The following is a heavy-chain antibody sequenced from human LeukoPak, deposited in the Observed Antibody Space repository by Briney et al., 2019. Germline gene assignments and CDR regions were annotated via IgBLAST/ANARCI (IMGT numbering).Heavy chain of an antibody. Sequence: PGGSLRLSCAASGFTFSSYEMNWVRQAPGKGLEWVSYISSSGSTIYYADSVKGRFTIPRDNAKNSLYLQMNSLRAEDTAVYYCARGEYNWNYIGGYYYYMDVWGKGTTVTVSS. V-gene: IGHV3-48*03. D-gene: IGHD1-7*01. J-gene: IGHJ6*03. CDR3: ARGEYNWNYIGGYYYYMDV. CDR1: GFTFSSYE. CDR2: ISSSGSTI.